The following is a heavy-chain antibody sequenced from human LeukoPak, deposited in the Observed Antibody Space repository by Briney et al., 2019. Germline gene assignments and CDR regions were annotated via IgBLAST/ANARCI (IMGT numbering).Heavy chain of an antibody. V-gene: IGHV3-7*01. J-gene: IGHJ4*02. CDR3: PRDNLYYYGSGSFLDY. Sequence: LRISSATTGFTFSSSWMSWIRKAPAKRLDSVANINQDGSEKYYVDSVKGRFTISRDNAKNSLYLQMNSLRAEDTAVYYCPRDNLYYYGSGSFLDYWGQGTLVTVPS. CDR1: GFTFSSSW. D-gene: IGHD3-10*01. CDR2: INQDGSEK.